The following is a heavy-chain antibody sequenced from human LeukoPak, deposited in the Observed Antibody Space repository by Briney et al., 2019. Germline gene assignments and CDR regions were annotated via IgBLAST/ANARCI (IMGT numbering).Heavy chain of an antibody. J-gene: IGHJ4*02. CDR1: GFTFSNAW. D-gene: IGHD3-9*01. V-gene: IGHV3-15*01. CDR3: TTQRRYDILTGYYNKDY. Sequence: GGSLRLSCAASGFTFSNAWMSWVRQAPGKGLEWVGRIKSKTDGGTTDYAAPVKGRFTILRDDSKNTPYLQMNSLKTEDTAVYYCTTQRRYDILTGYYNKDYWGQGTLVTVSS. CDR2: IKSKTDGGTT.